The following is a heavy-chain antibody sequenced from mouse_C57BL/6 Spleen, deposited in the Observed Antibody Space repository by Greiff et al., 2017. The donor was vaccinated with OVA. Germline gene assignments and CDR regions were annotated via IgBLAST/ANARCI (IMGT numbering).Heavy chain of an antibody. CDR1: GYSITSGYY. CDR2: ISYDGSN. Sequence: EVKLMESGPGLVKPSQSLSLTCSVTGYSITSGYYWNWIRQFPGNKLEWMGYISYDGSNNYNPSLKNRISITRDTSKNQFFLKLNSVTTEDTATYYCARDSNYSYYAMDYWGQGTSVTVSS. V-gene: IGHV3-6*01. CDR3: ARDSNYSYYAMDY. J-gene: IGHJ4*01. D-gene: IGHD2-5*01.